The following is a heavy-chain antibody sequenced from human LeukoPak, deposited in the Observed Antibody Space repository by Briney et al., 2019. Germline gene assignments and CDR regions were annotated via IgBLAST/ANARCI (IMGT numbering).Heavy chain of an antibody. CDR3: ARAFGP. CDR2: INHSGST. J-gene: IGHJ5*02. V-gene: IGHV4-4*02. CDR1: GASISSNNC. Sequence: SGALSLTCAVSGASISSNNCWTWVRQPPGKGLEWIGEINHSGSTNYNPSLKSRVTISVDTSKNQFSLKLSSVTAADTAVYYCARAFGPWGQGTLVTVSS.